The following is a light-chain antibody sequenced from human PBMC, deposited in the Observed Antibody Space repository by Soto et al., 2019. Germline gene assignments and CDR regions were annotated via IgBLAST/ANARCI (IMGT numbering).Light chain of an antibody. CDR3: QQVNSHPRT. Sequence: IQLTQSPSSMSASVGDRVTITCRASQGISSYLAWYQQKPGKAPKLLIYAASTLQSGVPSRFSGSGSGTDFTLTISSLQPADFATYYCQQVNSHPRTFGGGTKVEIK. V-gene: IGKV1-9*01. CDR2: AAS. CDR1: QGISSY. J-gene: IGKJ4*01.